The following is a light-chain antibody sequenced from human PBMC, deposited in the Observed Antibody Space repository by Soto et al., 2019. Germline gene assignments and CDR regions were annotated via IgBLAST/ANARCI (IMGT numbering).Light chain of an antibody. Sequence: IVLTQSPGILSLSPGDRATLSCRASQSVSSSALAWYQQKPAQAPRLLVYGASNRATGLPDRFSGSGSGTDFTLTISRLEPEDFAFYFCQQYGGSPVTFGGGT. CDR3: QQYGGSPVT. J-gene: IGKJ4*01. V-gene: IGKV3-20*01. CDR1: QSVSSSA. CDR2: GAS.